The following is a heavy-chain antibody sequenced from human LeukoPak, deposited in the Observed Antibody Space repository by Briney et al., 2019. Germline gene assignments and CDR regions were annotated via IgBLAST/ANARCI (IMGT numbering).Heavy chain of an antibody. D-gene: IGHD6-13*01. CDR1: GFTFSSHA. CDR3: AKDQRSIAAAAFDY. J-gene: IGHJ4*02. V-gene: IGHV3-23*01. CDR2: IGDDVVST. Sequence: GGSLRLSCAASGFTFSSHAMSWVRQAPGKGLEWVSAIGDDVVSTYYAESVKGRFTISRDNAKNSLYLQMNSLRAEDTALYYCAKDQRSIAAAAFDYWGQGTLVTVSS.